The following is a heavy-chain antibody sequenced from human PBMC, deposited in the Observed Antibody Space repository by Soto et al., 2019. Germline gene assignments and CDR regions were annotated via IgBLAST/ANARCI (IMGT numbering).Heavy chain of an antibody. CDR1: GFTFSSYA. J-gene: IGHJ4*02. Sequence: PGGSLRLSFAASGFTFSSYAMRWVRQAPGKGLEWVSAISGSGGSTYYADSVKGRFTISRDNSKTTPYLQMNSLRAEDTAVYYCAKVIGYSGYDFDYWGQGTLVIVSS. D-gene: IGHD5-12*01. CDR2: ISGSGGST. CDR3: AKVIGYSGYDFDY. V-gene: IGHV3-23*01.